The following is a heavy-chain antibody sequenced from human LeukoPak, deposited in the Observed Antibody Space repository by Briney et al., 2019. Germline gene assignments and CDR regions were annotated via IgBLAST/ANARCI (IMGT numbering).Heavy chain of an antibody. V-gene: IGHV4-31*03. CDR1: GGSISSGGYY. J-gene: IGHJ5*02. Sequence: SQTLSLTCTVSGGSISSGGYYWSWIRQHPGKGLEWIGYIYYSGSTYYNPSLKSRVTISVDTSKNQFSLKLSSVTAADTAVYYCARHRESGWYVDTKNSFDPWGQGTLVTVSS. D-gene: IGHD6-19*01. CDR2: IYYSGST. CDR3: ARHRESGWYVDTKNSFDP.